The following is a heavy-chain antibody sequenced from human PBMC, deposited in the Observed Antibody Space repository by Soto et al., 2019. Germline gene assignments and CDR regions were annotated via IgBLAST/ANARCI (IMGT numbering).Heavy chain of an antibody. D-gene: IGHD6-19*01. CDR2: IYHSGST. CDR1: GGSISSSNW. Sequence: QVQLQESGPGLVKPSGTLSLTCAVSGGSISSSNWWSWVRQPAGKVLAWIGEIYHSGSTNYNPSLKSRVTISVDKSKNQFSLKLRSVTAAATAEYYCARVAVAGTRVDYWGQGTLVSVSS. CDR3: ARVAVAGTRVDY. J-gene: IGHJ4*02. V-gene: IGHV4-4*02.